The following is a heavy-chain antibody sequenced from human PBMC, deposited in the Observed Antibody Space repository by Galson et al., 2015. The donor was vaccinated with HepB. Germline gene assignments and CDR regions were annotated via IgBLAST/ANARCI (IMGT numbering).Heavy chain of an antibody. CDR3: ARGSAMTAVSFRFDP. CDR1: GYTFSSFG. Sequence: SVKVSCKASGYTFSSFGFNWVRQAPGQGLEWMGWISAYDGNTNYAQKLQGRVTLTTDTSTTTAYSELRSLTSDDTAVYYCARGSAMTAVSFRFDPWGQGTLVTVSS. J-gene: IGHJ5*02. V-gene: IGHV1-18*01. CDR2: ISAYDGNT. D-gene: IGHD5/OR15-5a*01.